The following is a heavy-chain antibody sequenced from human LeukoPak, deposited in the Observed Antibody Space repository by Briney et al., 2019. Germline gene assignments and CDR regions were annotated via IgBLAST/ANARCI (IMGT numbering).Heavy chain of an antibody. CDR1: GFTFSSYA. Sequence: GGSLRLSCAASGFTFSSYAMSWVRQAPGRGLEWVSAISGSGGSTYYADSVKGRFTISRDNSKNTLYLQTNSLRAEDTAVYYCAKDGTRYCSGGSCYSTPYWGQGTLVTVSS. V-gene: IGHV3-23*01. D-gene: IGHD2-15*01. J-gene: IGHJ4*02. CDR2: ISGSGGST. CDR3: AKDGTRYCSGGSCYSTPY.